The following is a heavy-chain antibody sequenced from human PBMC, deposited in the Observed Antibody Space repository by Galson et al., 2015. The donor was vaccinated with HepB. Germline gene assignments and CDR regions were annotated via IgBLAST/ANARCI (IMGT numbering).Heavy chain of an antibody. CDR2: INNDGSGT. CDR1: GFTFGGYY. J-gene: IGHJ2*01. Sequence: SLRLSCAASGFTFGGYYMHWVRQAPGKGPVWVARINNDGSGTIYADSVKGRFSISRDNAKNSLYLHMNSLRADDTAVYYCTRVSPYWHYDLWGPGTLVTVSS. V-gene: IGHV3-74*01. CDR3: TRVSPYWHYDL.